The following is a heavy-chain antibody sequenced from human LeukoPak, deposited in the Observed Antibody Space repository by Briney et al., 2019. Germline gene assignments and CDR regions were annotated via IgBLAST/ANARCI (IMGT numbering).Heavy chain of an antibody. V-gene: IGHV3-48*01. CDR3: ARDRLTSGSYFFDY. CDR1: AFTFSDYS. CDR2: ISGRSSTI. Sequence: GGSLRLSCAASAFTFSDYSMNWVRQAPGKGLEWISYISGRSSTIYYADSVRGRFTISRDNAKNSMYLQMSSLRAEDTAVYYCARDRLTSGSYFFDYWGQGTLVTVSS. D-gene: IGHD1-26*01. J-gene: IGHJ4*02.